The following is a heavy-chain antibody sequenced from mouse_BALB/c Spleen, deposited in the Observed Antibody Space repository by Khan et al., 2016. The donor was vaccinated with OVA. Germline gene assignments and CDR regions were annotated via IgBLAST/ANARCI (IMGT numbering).Heavy chain of an antibody. CDR2: IDPFNGGT. CDR3: ARGAFGY. V-gene: IGHV1S135*01. CDR1: GYSFTSYY. J-gene: IGHJ3*01. Sequence: EVQLQESGPELMKPGALVNISCKASGYSFTSYYIHWVRQSHGKSLEWIGYIDPFNGGTDYNQKFKGKATLTVDKSSSTAYMHLSSLTSEDSAVDYCARGAFGYWGQGTLVTVSA.